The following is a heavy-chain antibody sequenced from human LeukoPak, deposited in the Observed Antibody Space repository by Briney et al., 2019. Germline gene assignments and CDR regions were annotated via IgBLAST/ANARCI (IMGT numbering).Heavy chain of an antibody. CDR1: GGSISSSNW. J-gene: IGHJ4*02. CDR2: IYHSGST. Sequence: SGTLSLTCAVSGGSISSSNWWSWVRQPPGKGLEWIGEIYHSGSTNYNPSLKSRVTISVDKSKNQFSLKLSSVTAADTAVYYCARRGKLLYPLYDYWGQGTLVTVSS. V-gene: IGHV4-4*02. CDR3: ARRGKLLYPLYDY. D-gene: IGHD3-3*01.